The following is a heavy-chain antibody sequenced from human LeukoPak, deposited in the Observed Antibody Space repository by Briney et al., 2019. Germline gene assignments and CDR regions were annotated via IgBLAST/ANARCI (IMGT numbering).Heavy chain of an antibody. Sequence: SETLSLTGSVSGGSISTYYWTWIRQPPGKGLEWMGYIYYSGSTNYNPSLKSRLTISVDTSKNQFSLKLNSVIAADTAVYYCARAARRDGYNFDYWGQGTLVTVSS. CDR2: IYYSGST. CDR1: GGSISTYY. V-gene: IGHV4-59*13. CDR3: ARAARRDGYNFDY. J-gene: IGHJ4*02. D-gene: IGHD5-24*01.